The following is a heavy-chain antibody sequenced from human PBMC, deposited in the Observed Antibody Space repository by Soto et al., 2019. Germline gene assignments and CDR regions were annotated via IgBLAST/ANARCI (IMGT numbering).Heavy chain of an antibody. D-gene: IGHD3-3*01. CDR3: ARGGDSPEWLVDAFDI. V-gene: IGHV4-31*03. CDR2: IYYSGST. CDR1: GGSISSGGYY. Sequence: QVQLQESGPGLVKPSQTLCLTCTVSGGSISSGGYYWSWIRQHPGKGLEWIGYIYYSGSTYYNPSLKSRVTISVDTSKNQFSLKLSSVTAADTAVYYCARGGDSPEWLVDAFDIWGQGTMVTVSS. J-gene: IGHJ3*02.